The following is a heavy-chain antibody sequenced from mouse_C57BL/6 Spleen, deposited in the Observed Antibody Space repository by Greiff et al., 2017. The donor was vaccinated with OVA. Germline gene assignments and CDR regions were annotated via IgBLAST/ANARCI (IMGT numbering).Heavy chain of an antibody. D-gene: IGHD2-1*01. CDR1: GYTFTDYN. J-gene: IGHJ4*01. CDR2: INPNNGGT. V-gene: IGHV1-18*01. Sequence: EVKLMESGPELVKPGASVKIPCKASGYTFTDYNMDWVKQSHGKSLAWIGDINPNNGGTIYNQKFKGKATLTVDKSSSTAYMELRSLTSEDTAVYYCSRVYYGNYVGAMDYWGQGTSVTVSS. CDR3: SRVYYGNYVGAMDY.